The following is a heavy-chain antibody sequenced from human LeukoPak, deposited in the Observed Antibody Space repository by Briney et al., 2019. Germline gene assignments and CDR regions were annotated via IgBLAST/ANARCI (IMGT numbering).Heavy chain of an antibody. CDR2: IYYSGST. CDR3: ARHEVTTMVRVVPKNWFDP. J-gene: IGHJ5*02. CDR1: GGSISSYY. D-gene: IGHD3-10*01. V-gene: IGHV4-59*08. Sequence: SETLSLTCTVSGGSISSYYWSWIRQPPGKGLEWIGYIYYSGSTNYNPSLKSRVTISVDTSKNQFSLKLSSVTAADTDVYYCARHEVTTMVRVVPKNWFDPWGQGTLVTVSS.